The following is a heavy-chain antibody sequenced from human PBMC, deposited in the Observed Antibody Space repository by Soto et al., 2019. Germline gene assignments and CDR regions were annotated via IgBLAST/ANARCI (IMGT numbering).Heavy chain of an antibody. V-gene: IGHV3-23*01. D-gene: IGHD5-12*01. J-gene: IGHJ4*02. CDR1: GSTFTSYA. CDR2: ISGSGGST. CDR3: AKGPLGSGYDLAY. Sequence: EVQLLDSGGGLVQPGGSLRLSCVASGSTFTSYAMNWVRQAPGKGLDWVSAISGSGGSTYYADSVKGRFTISRDNSKNPLYLQMSSLRAEDTALYYCAKGPLGSGYDLAYWGQGTLVTFSS.